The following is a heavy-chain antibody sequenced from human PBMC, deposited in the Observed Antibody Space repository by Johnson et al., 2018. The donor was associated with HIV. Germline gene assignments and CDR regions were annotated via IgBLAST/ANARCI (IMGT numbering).Heavy chain of an antibody. CDR1: GFTFSSNY. D-gene: IGHD3-10*01. CDR2: IYSGGST. CDR3: AREPRGPSSGSRIPDAFDI. V-gene: IGHV3-66*02. J-gene: IGHJ3*02. Sequence: VQLVESGGGLVQPGGSLRLSCAASGFTFSSNYMSWVRQAPGKGLEWVSVIYSGGSTYYADSVKGRFTISRDNSKNTLYLQMNSLRAEDTAVYYCAREPRGPSSGSRIPDAFDIWGQGTMVTVSS.